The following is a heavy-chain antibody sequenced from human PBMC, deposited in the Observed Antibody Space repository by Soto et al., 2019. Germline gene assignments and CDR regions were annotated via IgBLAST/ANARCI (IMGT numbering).Heavy chain of an antibody. Sequence: PGGSLRLSCAASGFTFSSYAMHWVRQAPGKGLEWVAVISYDGSNKYYAETVKGRFSISRDNSKITLYLQMNSLRAEDTAVYYCARDRARGSRPLYGMDVWGQGTTVTVSS. CDR2: ISYDGSNK. CDR1: GFTFSSYA. D-gene: IGHD3-10*01. CDR3: ARDRARGSRPLYGMDV. V-gene: IGHV3-30-3*01. J-gene: IGHJ6*02.